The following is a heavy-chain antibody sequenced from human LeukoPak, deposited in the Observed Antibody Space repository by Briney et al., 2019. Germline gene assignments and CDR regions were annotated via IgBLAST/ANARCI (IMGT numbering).Heavy chain of an antibody. CDR2: ISYDGSNK. Sequence: GGSLRLSCAASGFTFSSYGMHWVRQAPGKGLEWVAVISYDGSNKYYADSVKGRFTISRDNSKNTLYLQMNSLRAEDTAVYYCAKHTPEPPDYWGQGTLVTVSS. V-gene: IGHV3-30*18. CDR3: AKHTPEPPDY. D-gene: IGHD1-14*01. CDR1: GFTFSSYG. J-gene: IGHJ4*02.